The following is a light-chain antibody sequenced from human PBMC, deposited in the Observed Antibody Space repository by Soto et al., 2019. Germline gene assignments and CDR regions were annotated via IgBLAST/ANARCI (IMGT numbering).Light chain of an antibody. J-gene: IGLJ2*01. Sequence: QAVVTQEPSLTVSPGGTVTLTCASSTGAVTSGHSPNWFQRKPGQAPRTLIYDTTNKFSWTPARFSGSLLGGEAALTLSGAQPEDEAEYYCLLSYSGARLFGGGTKLTVL. CDR3: LLSYSGARL. V-gene: IGLV7-46*01. CDR2: DTT. CDR1: TGAVTSGHS.